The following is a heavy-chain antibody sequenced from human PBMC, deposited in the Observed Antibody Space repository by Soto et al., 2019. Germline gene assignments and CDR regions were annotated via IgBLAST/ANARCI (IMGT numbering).Heavy chain of an antibody. Sequence: QVQLQESGPGLVKPSQTLSLTCTVSGGSISSGGYYWSWIRQHPGKGLEWIGYIYYRGSTSYNPSLKSRVTISVDTSKNQFSLNLSSVTAADTAVYYWASSNYDYVWGSYRTLDYWGQGTLVTVSS. V-gene: IGHV4-31*03. D-gene: IGHD3-16*02. CDR3: ASSNYDYVWGSYRTLDY. CDR2: IYYRGST. J-gene: IGHJ4*02. CDR1: GGSISSGGYY.